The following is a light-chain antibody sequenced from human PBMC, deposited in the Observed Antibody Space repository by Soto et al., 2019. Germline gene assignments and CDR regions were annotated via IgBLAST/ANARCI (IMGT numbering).Light chain of an antibody. CDR2: GAS. Sequence: EIVMTQSPATLSVSPGERATPSCRASQSVSSNLAWYQQKPGQAPRLLIYGASTRATGIPVRFSGSGSGTEFPLTISSLQSEDFVVYYCQQYNDWPPKQYTFGPGTKLEIK. V-gene: IGKV3-15*01. J-gene: IGKJ2*01. CDR3: QQYNDWPPKQYT. CDR1: QSVSSN.